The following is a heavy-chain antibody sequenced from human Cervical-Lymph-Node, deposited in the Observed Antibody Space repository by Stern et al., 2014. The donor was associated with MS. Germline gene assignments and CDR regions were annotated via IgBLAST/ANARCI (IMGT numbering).Heavy chain of an antibody. J-gene: IGHJ6*02. CDR2: VYDSGST. V-gene: IGHV4-39*01. CDR1: GGSIRSSSYY. CDR3: ARGPPMDV. Sequence: QLQLQESGPGLVKPSETLSLTCTVSGGSIRSSSYYWGWIRQPPGKGLEWIGRVYDSGSTWYTPSLRSRITISVDTSKNLFSLNMTTVTAADTAVYYCARGPPMDVWGQGTTVTISS.